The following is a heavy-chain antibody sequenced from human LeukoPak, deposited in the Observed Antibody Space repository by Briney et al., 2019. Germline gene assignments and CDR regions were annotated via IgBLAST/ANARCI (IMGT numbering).Heavy chain of an antibody. CDR3: ARGAQNVAAADNWFDP. CDR1: GFTFSIYA. J-gene: IGHJ5*02. Sequence: GGSLRLSCAASGFTFSIYAMNWVRQAPGKGLEWVSVIGGSADSADYADSVKGRFTISRDNARKSMFLQMSSLRAEDTALYYCARGAQNVAAADNWFDPWGQGTLVTVSS. D-gene: IGHD6-13*01. CDR2: IGGSADSA. V-gene: IGHV3-23*01.